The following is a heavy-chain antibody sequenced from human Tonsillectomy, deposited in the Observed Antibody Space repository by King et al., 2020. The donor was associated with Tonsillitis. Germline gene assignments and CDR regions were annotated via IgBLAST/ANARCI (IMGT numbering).Heavy chain of an antibody. V-gene: IGHV3-30-3*01. Sequence: VQLVESGGGVVQPGRSLRLSCAASGFTFSNYAMHWVRQAPGKGLEWVAVISYDGSNKYYADSVKGRFTISRDNSKNTLYLQMNSLRAEDTAVYYCARDLSPYCSGRSCYSFDYWGQGTLVTVSS. CDR1: GFTFSNYA. J-gene: IGHJ4*02. CDR3: ARDLSPYCSGRSCYSFDY. D-gene: IGHD2-15*01. CDR2: ISYDGSNK.